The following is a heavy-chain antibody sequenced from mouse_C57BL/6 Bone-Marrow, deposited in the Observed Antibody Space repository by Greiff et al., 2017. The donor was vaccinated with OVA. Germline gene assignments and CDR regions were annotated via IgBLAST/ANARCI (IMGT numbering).Heavy chain of an antibody. V-gene: IGHV1-81*01. J-gene: IGHJ3*01. CDR2: IYPRSGNT. CDR3: AREGGLRDAY. Sequence: VKLVESGAELARPGASVTLSCKASGYTFTSYGISWVKQRTGQGLEWIGEIYPRSGNTYYNEKFKGKATLTADKSSSTAYMALRSLTSEDSAVYFCAREGGLRDAYWGQGTLVTVSA. D-gene: IGHD2-4*01. CDR1: GYTFTSYG.